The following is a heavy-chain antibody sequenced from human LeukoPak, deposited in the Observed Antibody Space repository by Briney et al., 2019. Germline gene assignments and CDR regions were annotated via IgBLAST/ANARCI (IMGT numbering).Heavy chain of an antibody. D-gene: IGHD3-10*01. Sequence: SETLSLTCAVYGGSFSGYYWSWIRQPPGKGLEWIGEINHSGSTNYNPSLKSRVTISVDTSKNQFSLKLSSVTAADTAVYYCARGPNYGSGSNFDYRGQGTLVTVSS. CDR2: INHSGST. J-gene: IGHJ4*02. CDR3: ARGPNYGSGSNFDY. CDR1: GGSFSGYY. V-gene: IGHV4-34*01.